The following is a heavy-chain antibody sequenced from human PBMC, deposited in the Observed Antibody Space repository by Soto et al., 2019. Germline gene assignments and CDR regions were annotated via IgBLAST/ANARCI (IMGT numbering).Heavy chain of an antibody. CDR1: GFTFSSYA. V-gene: IGHV3-30-3*01. D-gene: IGHD3-10*01. CDR3: ARDHRRYGSGSYVPFDY. Sequence: GGSLRLSCAASGFTFSSYAMHWVRQAPGKGLEWVAVISYDGSNKYYADSVKGRFTISRDNSKNTLYLQMNSLRAEDTAVYYCARDHRRYGSGSYVPFDYWGQGTLVTVS. J-gene: IGHJ4*02. CDR2: ISYDGSNK.